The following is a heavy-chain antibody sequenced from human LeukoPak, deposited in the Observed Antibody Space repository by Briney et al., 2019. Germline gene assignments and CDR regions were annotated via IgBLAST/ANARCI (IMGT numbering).Heavy chain of an antibody. CDR2: IWYDGSNK. CDR3: AKDLGLWFGDDAFDI. V-gene: IGHV3-33*06. CDR1: GFTFEDYA. J-gene: IGHJ3*02. D-gene: IGHD3-10*01. Sequence: GGSLRLSCAASGFTFEDYAMHWVRQAPGKGLEWVAVIWYDGSNKYYADSVKGRFTISRDNSKNTLYLQMNSLRAEDTAVYYCAKDLGLWFGDDAFDIWGQGTMVTASS.